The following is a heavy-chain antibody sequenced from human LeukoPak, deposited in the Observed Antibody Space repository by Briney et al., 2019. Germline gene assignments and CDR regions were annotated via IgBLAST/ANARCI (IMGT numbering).Heavy chain of an antibody. CDR3: VRFGIDYDMDV. Sequence: SETLSLTCTVSGGTISGHYWTWIRQPPGKGLEWIGQIHYSGKADYNPSLRSRINILVDMSKNQMSLKVSSVTAADTAVDYCVRFGIDYDMDVWGQGTTVTVS. J-gene: IGHJ6*02. D-gene: IGHD3-16*01. V-gene: IGHV4-59*11. CDR1: GGTISGHY. CDR2: IHYSGKA.